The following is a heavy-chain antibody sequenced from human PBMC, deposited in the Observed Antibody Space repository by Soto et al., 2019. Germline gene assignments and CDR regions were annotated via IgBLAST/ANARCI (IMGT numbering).Heavy chain of an antibody. J-gene: IGHJ4*01. Sequence: GESLKISCKGSGYSFTTYWIGWVRQMPGKGLEWMGIIYPGDSDTRYSPSFQGQVTFSADKSISTAYLQWSSLKASDTAIYYCARHRGYCSGTSCYSYYFDYWGHGTLVTVSS. V-gene: IGHV5-51*01. CDR1: GYSFTTYW. CDR3: ARHRGYCSGTSCYSYYFDY. CDR2: IYPGDSDT. D-gene: IGHD2-2*01.